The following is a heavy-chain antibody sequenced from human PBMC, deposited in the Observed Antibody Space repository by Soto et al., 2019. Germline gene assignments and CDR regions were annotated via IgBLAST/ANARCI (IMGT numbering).Heavy chain of an antibody. CDR3: AKAKNDYNWDNRPPFDY. CDR2: ISANDVGT. D-gene: IGHD1-20*01. J-gene: IGHJ4*02. CDR1: GFTLRKYA. Sequence: QPGGSLRLSCEASGFTLRKYAMTWIRQAPGKGLEWVSLISANDVGTYYAESVKTRFTISTDQSRNTVYLQMDSLRADDAAIYYCAKAKNDYNWDNRPPFDYWGQGTLVTVSS. V-gene: IGHV3-23*01.